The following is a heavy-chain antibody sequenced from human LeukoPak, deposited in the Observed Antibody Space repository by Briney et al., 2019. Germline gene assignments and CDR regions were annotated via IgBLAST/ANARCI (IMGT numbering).Heavy chain of an antibody. Sequence: SETLSLTCTVSGGSISSGSYYWSWILQPAGKGLEWIGRIYTSGSTNYNPSLKSRVTISVDTSKNQFSLKLSSVTAADTAVYYCVSYYYDSSGYLRDYWGQGTLLTVSS. CDR3: VSYYYDSSGYLRDY. CDR2: IYTSGST. D-gene: IGHD3-22*01. CDR1: GGSISSGSYY. J-gene: IGHJ4*02. V-gene: IGHV4-61*02.